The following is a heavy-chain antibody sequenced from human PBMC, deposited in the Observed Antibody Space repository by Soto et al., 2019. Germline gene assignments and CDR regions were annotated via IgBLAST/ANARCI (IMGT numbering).Heavy chain of an antibody. CDR1: GLTFTNYW. V-gene: IGHV3-74*01. CDR3: AVLGGQLWFEYN. CDR2: INGDGSVT. J-gene: IGHJ4*02. Sequence: PGGSLRLSCAASGLTFTNYWVHWVRQAPGQGLVWVARINGDGSVTNYADSVRGRFTIVRDTAKNTLYLQMTEMKDDDTGVYYCAVLGGQLWFEYNSGQGTRVTVSS. D-gene: IGHD3-10*01.